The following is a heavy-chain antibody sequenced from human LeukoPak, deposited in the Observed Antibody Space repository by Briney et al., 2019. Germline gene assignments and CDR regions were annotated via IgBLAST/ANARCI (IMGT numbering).Heavy chain of an antibody. V-gene: IGHV3-23*01. CDR1: GFTFSSYA. Sequence: GGSLRLSCAASGFTFSSYAMSWVRQAPGKGLEWVSAISGSGGSTYYADSVKGRFTISRDNSKNTLYLQMNSLRAEDTAVYYCAKASAGSSWYLGDDYWGQGTLVTVSS. CDR3: AKASAGSSWYLGDDY. CDR2: ISGSGGST. D-gene: IGHD6-13*01. J-gene: IGHJ4*02.